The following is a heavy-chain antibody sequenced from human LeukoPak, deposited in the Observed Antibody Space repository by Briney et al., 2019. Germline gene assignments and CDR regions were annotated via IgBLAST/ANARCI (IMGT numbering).Heavy chain of an antibody. CDR2: IYYSGST. V-gene: IGHV4-31*03. CDR3: ASSGYSYAHWAPDAFDI. D-gene: IGHD5-18*01. CDR1: GGSISSGGYY. J-gene: IGHJ3*02. Sequence: SETLSLTCTVSGGSISSGGYYWSWLRQHPGKGLEWIGYIYYSGSTYYNPSLKSRVTISVDTSKNQLSLKLSSVTAADTAVYYCASSGYSYAHWAPDAFDIWGQGTMVTVSS.